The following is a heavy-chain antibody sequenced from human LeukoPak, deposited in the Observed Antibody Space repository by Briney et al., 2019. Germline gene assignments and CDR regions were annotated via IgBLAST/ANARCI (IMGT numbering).Heavy chain of an antibody. CDR3: AKDRNWNYEGNWFDP. J-gene: IGHJ5*02. CDR1: GFTFDDYA. V-gene: IGHV3-43*02. D-gene: IGHD1-7*01. Sequence: GGCLRLSCAASGFTFDDYATHWVRQAPGKGLEWVSRISGDGGSTYYADSVKGRFTISRDNSKNSLYLQMNSLRTEDTALYYCAKDRNWNYEGNWFDPWGQGTLVTVSS. CDR2: ISGDGGST.